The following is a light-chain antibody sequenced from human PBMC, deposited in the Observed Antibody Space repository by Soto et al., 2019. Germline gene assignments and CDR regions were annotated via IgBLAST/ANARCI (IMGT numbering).Light chain of an antibody. Sequence: DIQMTQSPSSLSASIGDRVTITCRASQDISHYLAWYQQKPGKVPKLLIYAASTLQSGVPSRFSGSGVGTHFTLTISGLQPEDFATYYCQQSYNNFPLTFGGGTKVDIK. CDR1: QDISHY. CDR3: QQSYNNFPLT. V-gene: IGKV1-27*01. CDR2: AAS. J-gene: IGKJ4*01.